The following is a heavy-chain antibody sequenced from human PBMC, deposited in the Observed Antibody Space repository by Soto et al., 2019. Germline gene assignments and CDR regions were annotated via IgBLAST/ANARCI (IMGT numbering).Heavy chain of an antibody. CDR2: IIPIFGTA. J-gene: IGHJ4*02. D-gene: IGHD3-22*01. CDR3: ARDFTHYYDSSGYPTPPLLDY. V-gene: IGHV1-69*13. Sequence: GASVKVSCKASGGTFSSYAISWVRQAPGQGLEWMGGIIPIFGTANYAQKFQGRVTITADESTSTAYVELSSLRSEDTAVYYCARDFTHYYDSSGYPTPPLLDYWGQGTLVTVSS. CDR1: GGTFSSYA.